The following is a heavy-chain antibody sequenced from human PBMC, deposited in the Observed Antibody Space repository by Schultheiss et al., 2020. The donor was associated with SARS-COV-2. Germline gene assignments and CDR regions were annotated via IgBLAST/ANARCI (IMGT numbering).Heavy chain of an antibody. CDR1: GFTFSSYS. J-gene: IGHJ4*02. CDR2: ISSSSSYI. Sequence: GSLRLSCAASGFTFSSYSMNWVRQAPGKGLEWVSSISSSSSYIYYADSVKGRFTISRDNAKNSLYLQMSSLRAEDTAVYYCAKEVSRIIGANVLDYWGQGTLVTVSS. V-gene: IGHV3-21*04. CDR3: AKEVSRIIGANVLDY. D-gene: IGHD4/OR15-4a*01.